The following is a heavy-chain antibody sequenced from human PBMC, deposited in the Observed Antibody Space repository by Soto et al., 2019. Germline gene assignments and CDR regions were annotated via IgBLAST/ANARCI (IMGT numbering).Heavy chain of an antibody. J-gene: IGHJ6*02. V-gene: IGHV3-15*01. CDR2: IKSKTDGGTT. CDR3: TTNPRVEQQRKSRFYFYGMDV. Sequence: KPGGSLRLSCAASGFSFSNAWMSWVRQAPGKGLEWVGRIKSKTDGGTTDYAAPVKGRFTISRDDPKNTLYLQMNSLKTEDTAVYYCTTNPRVEQQRKSRFYFYGMDVWGQGTTVTVSS. D-gene: IGHD6-13*01. CDR1: GFSFSNAW.